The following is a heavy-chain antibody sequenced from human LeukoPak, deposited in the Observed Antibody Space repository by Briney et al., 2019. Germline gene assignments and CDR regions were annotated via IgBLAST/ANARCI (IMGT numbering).Heavy chain of an antibody. CDR2: IYYSGST. J-gene: IGHJ5*02. CDR3: ARFGPHSSSWYNWFDP. CDR1: GGSGGSISDYY. D-gene: IGHD6-13*01. V-gene: IGHV4-59*01. Sequence: PSETLSLTCTVSGGSGGSISDYYWSWIRQPPGKGLEWIGYIYYSGSTNYNPSLKSRVTISVDTSKNQFSLKLSSVTAADTAVYYCARFGPHSSSWYNWFDPWGQGTLVTVSS.